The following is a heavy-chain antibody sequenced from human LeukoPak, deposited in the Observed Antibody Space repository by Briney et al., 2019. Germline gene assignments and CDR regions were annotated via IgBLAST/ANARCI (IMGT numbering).Heavy chain of an antibody. CDR2: INPYSGAT. Sequence: ASVKVSCKASGYTFTFYYMHWVRQAPGQGLEWMGWINPYSGATNYAQKFQGRVTMTRDTSISTAYMDLSSLKSDDTAVYYCARAHVGNDLFIDYWGQGTLVTVSS. D-gene: IGHD1-1*01. V-gene: IGHV1-2*02. J-gene: IGHJ4*02. CDR3: ARAHVGNDLFIDY. CDR1: GYTFTFYY.